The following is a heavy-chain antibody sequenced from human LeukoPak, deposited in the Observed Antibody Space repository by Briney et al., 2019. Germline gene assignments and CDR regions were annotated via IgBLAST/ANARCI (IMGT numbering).Heavy chain of an antibody. CDR1: GFNFVSYS. CDR3: ARRSKGGYSFYAFDV. D-gene: IGHD5-12*01. CDR2: ISYGGNSE. Sequence: GGSLRLSCAASGFNFVSYSMYWIRQAPGKGLEWVALISYGGNSEYFADSVKGRFAISRDNAKNSLYLQMNSLRAEDTAVYYCARRSKGGYSFYAFDVWGQGTMVTVSS. V-gene: IGHV3-30*09. J-gene: IGHJ3*01.